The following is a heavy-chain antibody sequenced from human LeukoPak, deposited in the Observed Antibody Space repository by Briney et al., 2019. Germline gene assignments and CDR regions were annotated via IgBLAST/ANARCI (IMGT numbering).Heavy chain of an antibody. CDR3: ARVSIAARTALEEIDY. V-gene: IGHV1-2*06. CDR2: INPNSGGT. J-gene: IGHJ4*02. CDR1: GYTFTGYY. D-gene: IGHD6-6*01. Sequence: ASVKVSCKASGYTFTGYYMHWVRQAPGQGLEWMGRINPNSGGTNYAQKFQGRVTMTRDTSISTAYMELSRLRSDDTAVYYCARVSIAARTALEEIDYWGQGTLVTVSS.